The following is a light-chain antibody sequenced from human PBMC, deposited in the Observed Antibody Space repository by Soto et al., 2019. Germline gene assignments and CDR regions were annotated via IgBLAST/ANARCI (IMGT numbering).Light chain of an antibody. CDR1: QSVNGGH. Sequence: EIVLTQSPATLSVSPGERATLSCRASQSVNGGHLAWFQQKPGQAPRLLIYGASSRATGIPDRFSGSGSGTDFTLTISRLEPEDFAVYYCQQYGSSPRTFGQGTKVDI. V-gene: IGKV3-20*01. J-gene: IGKJ1*01. CDR2: GAS. CDR3: QQYGSSPRT.